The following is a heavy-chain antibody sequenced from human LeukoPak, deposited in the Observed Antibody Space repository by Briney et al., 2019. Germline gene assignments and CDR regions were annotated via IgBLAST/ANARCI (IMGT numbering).Heavy chain of an antibody. V-gene: IGHV4-4*02. CDR3: VRCGSYCPDY. Sequence: SGTLSLTCGVSGGSISNGNWWSWVRQPPGKGLEWIGEIYRTGSVNYNPSLKSRVTISVDKSKNQFSLSLNSVTAADTAVYYCVRCGSYCPDYWGQGTLVTVSS. J-gene: IGHJ4*02. CDR1: GGSISNGNW. CDR2: IYRTGSV. D-gene: IGHD1-26*01.